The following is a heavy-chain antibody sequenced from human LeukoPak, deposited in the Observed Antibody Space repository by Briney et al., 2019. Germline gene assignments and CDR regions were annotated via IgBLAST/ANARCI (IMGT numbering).Heavy chain of an antibody. CDR2: ISSSGIYI. D-gene: IGHD3-9*01. CDR3: ARERDYDILTGYYHYYMDI. CDR1: GFTLSDYS. Sequence: GGSLRLSCAVSGFTLSDYSMDWVRQAPGRGLEWVSSISSSGIYISYADSVKGRFTISRDNAKSSLYLHLNSLRAEDTAVYYCARERDYDILTGYYHYYMDIWGKGTTVAVSS. V-gene: IGHV3-21*01. J-gene: IGHJ6*03.